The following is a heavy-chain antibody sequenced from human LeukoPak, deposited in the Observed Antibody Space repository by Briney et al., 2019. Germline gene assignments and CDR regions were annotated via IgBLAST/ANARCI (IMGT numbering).Heavy chain of an antibody. D-gene: IGHD1-26*01. Sequence: ASVKVSCKASGYTFTGYYMHWVRQAPGQGLEWMGWINPNSGGTNYAQQFQGRVTMTRDTSISTAYMELSRLRSDDTAVYYCASQRWELFFDYWGQGTLVTVSS. CDR2: INPNSGGT. V-gene: IGHV1-2*02. CDR3: ASQRWELFFDY. CDR1: GYTFTGYY. J-gene: IGHJ4*02.